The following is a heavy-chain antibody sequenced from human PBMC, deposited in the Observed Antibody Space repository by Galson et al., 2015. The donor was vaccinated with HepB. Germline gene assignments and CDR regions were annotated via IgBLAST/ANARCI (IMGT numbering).Heavy chain of an antibody. J-gene: IGHJ4*02. Sequence: SLRLSCAASGFTFSSYTMNWVRQAPGKGLEWVSYITSSSRIIYYAGSVKGRFTISRDNAKNSLYLQMNSLRAEDTAVYYCARDGFRYSLGLWGQGTLVTVSS. CDR3: ARDGFRYSLGL. V-gene: IGHV3-48*01. CDR1: GFTFSSYT. D-gene: IGHD5-12*01. CDR2: ITSSSRII.